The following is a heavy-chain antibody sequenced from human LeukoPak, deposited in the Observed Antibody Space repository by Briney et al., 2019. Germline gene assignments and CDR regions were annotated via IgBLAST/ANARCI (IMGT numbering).Heavy chain of an antibody. V-gene: IGHV1-18*01. D-gene: IGHD6-19*01. CDR3: ARGASSGWYLKNFDY. CDR2: ISANNGNR. Sequence: ASVKVSCKASGYTFTNYGISWVRQAPGQGLEWMGWISANNGNRNYALKLQDRVSMTTDTSTSTAYMELRSLRSDDTAVYYCARGASSGWYLKNFDYWGQGTLVTVSS. CDR1: GYTFTNYG. J-gene: IGHJ4*02.